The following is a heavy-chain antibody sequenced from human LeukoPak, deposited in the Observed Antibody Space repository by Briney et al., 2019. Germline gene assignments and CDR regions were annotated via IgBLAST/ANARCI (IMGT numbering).Heavy chain of an antibody. V-gene: IGHV3-48*03. J-gene: IGHJ4*02. CDR1: GFTFSSYE. Sequence: GGSLRLSCAASGFTFSSYEMNWVRQAPGKGLEWDSYISSSGSTIYYADSVKGRFTISRDNAKNSLYLQMNSLRAEDTAVYYCARADSSGWGSLDYWGQGTLVTVSS. D-gene: IGHD6-19*01. CDR3: ARADSSGWGSLDY. CDR2: ISSSGSTI.